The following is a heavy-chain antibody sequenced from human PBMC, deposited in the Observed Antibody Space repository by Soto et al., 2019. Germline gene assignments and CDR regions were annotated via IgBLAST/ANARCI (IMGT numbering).Heavy chain of an antibody. CDR3: AILGYCSGGSCYGYAFDI. D-gene: IGHD2-15*01. CDR2: IIPIFGTA. Sequence: QVQLVQSGAEVKKPGSSVKVSCKASGGTFSTYAISWVRQAPGQGLEWMGGIIPIFGTANYAQKFQGRVTIIADKATSTAYMELSSLRSEDTAVYYCAILGYCSGGSCYGYAFDILGQGTMVTVSS. J-gene: IGHJ3*02. V-gene: IGHV1-69*06. CDR1: GGTFSTYA.